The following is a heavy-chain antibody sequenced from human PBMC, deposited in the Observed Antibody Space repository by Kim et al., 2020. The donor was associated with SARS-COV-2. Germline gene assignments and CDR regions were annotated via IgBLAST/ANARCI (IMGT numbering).Heavy chain of an antibody. CDR2: IYYSGST. V-gene: IGHV4-31*03. CDR1: GGSISSGGYY. CDR3: ARDQHDYYGSGSYFGY. J-gene: IGHJ4*02. Sequence: SETLSLTCTVSGGSISSGGYYWSWIRQHPGKGLEWIGYIYYSGSTYYNPSLKSRVTISVDTSKNQFSLKLSSVTAADTAVYYCARDQHDYYGSGSYFGYWGQGTLVTVSS. D-gene: IGHD3-10*01.